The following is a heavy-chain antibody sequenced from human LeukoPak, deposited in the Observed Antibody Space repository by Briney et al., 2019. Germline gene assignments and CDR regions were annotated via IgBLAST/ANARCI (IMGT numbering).Heavy chain of an antibody. V-gene: IGHV3-53*01. Sequence: GGSLRLSCAASGFTVSSNYMSWVRQAPGKGLEWVSVIYSGGSTYYADSVKGRFTISRDNSKNTLFLQMNSLKAEDTAVYYCAKNPGELVRYYYYMDVWGKGTTVTVSS. J-gene: IGHJ6*03. CDR2: IYSGGST. CDR3: AKNPGELVRYYYYMDV. CDR1: GFTVSSNY. D-gene: IGHD2-21*01.